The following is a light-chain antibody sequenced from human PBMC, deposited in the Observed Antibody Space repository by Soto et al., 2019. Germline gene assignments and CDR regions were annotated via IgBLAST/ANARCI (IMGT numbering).Light chain of an antibody. CDR2: GAS. J-gene: IGKJ4*01. CDR3: QQYGSSPLT. CDR1: QSVSSSY. V-gene: IGKV3-20*01. Sequence: EIVLTQSPGTLSLSPGERATLSCRASQSVSSSYLDWYQQKPGQAPRLLIYGASSRATGIPDRFSGSGSGTDFTLTISRLEPEDFAVYYCQQYGSSPLTFGGGTKVEL.